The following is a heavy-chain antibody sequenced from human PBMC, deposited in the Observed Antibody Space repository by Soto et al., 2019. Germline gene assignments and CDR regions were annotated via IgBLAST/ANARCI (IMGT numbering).Heavy chain of an antibody. CDR2: ISSSSSYT. J-gene: IGHJ4*02. Sequence: PGGSLGLSCAAYGFTFGDYYMSWIRQAPGKGLEWVSYISSSSSYTNYADSVKGRFTISRDNAKNSLYLQMNSLRAEDTAVYYCASVLLYFDWPLPSSHYSGPAPLFTVS. CDR3: ASVLLYFDWPLPSSHY. D-gene: IGHD3-9*01. V-gene: IGHV3-11*03. CDR1: GFTFGDYY.